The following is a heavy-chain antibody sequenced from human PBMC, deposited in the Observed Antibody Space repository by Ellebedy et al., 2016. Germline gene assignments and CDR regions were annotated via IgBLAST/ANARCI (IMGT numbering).Heavy chain of an antibody. J-gene: IGHJ4*02. CDR2: IYYSGST. Sequence: SETLSLTCTVSGGSISSYYWSWIRQPPGKGLEWIGYIYYSGSTNYNPSLKSRVTISVDTSKNQFSLKLSSVTAADTAVYYCARNRGWYRGYFDYWGQGTLVTVSS. D-gene: IGHD6-19*01. CDR1: GGSISSYY. V-gene: IGHV4-59*01. CDR3: ARNRGWYRGYFDY.